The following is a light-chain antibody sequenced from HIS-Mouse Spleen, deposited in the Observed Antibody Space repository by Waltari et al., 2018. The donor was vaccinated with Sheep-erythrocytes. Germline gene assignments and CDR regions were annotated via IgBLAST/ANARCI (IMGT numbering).Light chain of an antibody. CDR3: QQRSNWPPLT. CDR1: QSVSSY. Sequence: EIVLTQSPATLSLSPGERATLSCRASQSVSSYLALSQQKPGQAPGLLIYDASTRATGIPARFSGSGSGTDFTLTISSLEPEDFAVYYCQQRSNWPPLTFGGGTKVEIK. V-gene: IGKV3-11*01. J-gene: IGKJ4*01. CDR2: DAS.